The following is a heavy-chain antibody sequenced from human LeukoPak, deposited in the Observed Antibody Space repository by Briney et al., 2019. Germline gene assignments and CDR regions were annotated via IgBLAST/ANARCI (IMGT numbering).Heavy chain of an antibody. D-gene: IGHD2-21*02. V-gene: IGHV1-18*01. CDR1: GYTFTNYA. Sequence: ASVKVSCKASGYTFTNYAISWVRQAPGQGLEWMGWISSYSGNTKYAQKLQGRVTVTTDTSTSAAYMELRSLRSDDTAVYYCARAGNVVTAHFDYWGQGTLVTVSS. CDR3: ARAGNVVTAHFDY. J-gene: IGHJ4*02. CDR2: ISSYSGNT.